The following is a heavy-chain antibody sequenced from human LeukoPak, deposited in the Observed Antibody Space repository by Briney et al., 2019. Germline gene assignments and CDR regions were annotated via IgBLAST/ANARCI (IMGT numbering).Heavy chain of an antibody. D-gene: IGHD6-13*01. Sequence: ASVKVSCKASGYTFTSYGISWVRQAPGQGLEWMGWISAYNGNTNYAQKLQGRVTVTTDTSTSTAYMELRSLRSDDTAVYYCARANRIAAAGSFDYWGQGTLVTVSS. V-gene: IGHV1-18*01. J-gene: IGHJ4*02. CDR3: ARANRIAAAGSFDY. CDR2: ISAYNGNT. CDR1: GYTFTSYG.